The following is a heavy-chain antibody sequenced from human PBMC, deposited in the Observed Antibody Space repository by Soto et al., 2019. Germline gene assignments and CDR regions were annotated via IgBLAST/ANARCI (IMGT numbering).Heavy chain of an antibody. CDR2: ISSSGTTE. V-gene: IGHV3-11*01. CDR1: GFTFSGYY. Sequence: QVQLVESGGGLVKPGGSLRLSCAASGFTFSGYYMSWIRQAPGKGLEWISYISSSGTTENYADSVKGRFTVSRDNAKNSLYLQVTSLRAEDTAVYYCAIERGAVVGQYFDYWGQGTLVTVSS. CDR3: AIERGAVVGQYFDY. D-gene: IGHD6-19*01. J-gene: IGHJ4*02.